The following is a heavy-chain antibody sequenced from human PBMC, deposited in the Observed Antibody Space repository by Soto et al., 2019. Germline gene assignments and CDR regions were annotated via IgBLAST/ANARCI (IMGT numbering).Heavy chain of an antibody. CDR2: IRSKTDGGTI. CDR3: TTAHPRGPDY. V-gene: IGHV3-15*01. D-gene: IGHD5-12*01. CDR1: GLSFSNAW. Sequence: EVQLVESGGGLVKPGESLRLSCAASGLSFSNAWMNWVRQAPVKGLEWVGQIRSKTDGGTIFYPAPVKDRFIISRDDSRNTLYLQMNSLKTEDTAVYYCTTAHPRGPDYWGQGTLVTVST. J-gene: IGHJ4*02.